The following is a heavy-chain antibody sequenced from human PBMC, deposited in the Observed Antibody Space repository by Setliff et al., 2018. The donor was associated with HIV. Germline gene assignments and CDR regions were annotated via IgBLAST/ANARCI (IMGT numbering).Heavy chain of an antibody. CDR2: IYYSGST. D-gene: IGHD3-22*01. V-gene: IGHV4-39*01. Sequence: SETLSLTCTVSGGSISSSSYYWGWIRQPPGKGLEWIGSIYYSGSTYYNPSLKSRVTISVGTSKNQFSLKLSSVTAADTAVYYCARNYYDSSGYYFEAFDIWGQGTMVTVS. CDR1: GGSISSSSYY. CDR3: ARNYYDSSGYYFEAFDI. J-gene: IGHJ3*02.